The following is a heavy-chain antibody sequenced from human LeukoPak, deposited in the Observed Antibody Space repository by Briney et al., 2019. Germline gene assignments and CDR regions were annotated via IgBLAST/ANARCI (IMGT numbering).Heavy chain of an antibody. V-gene: IGHV4-59*11. CDR3: ARDGADVYGRAFDY. D-gene: IGHD3-10*01. Sequence: PSETLSLTCTVSGGSISSHYWSWIRQPPGKGLEWIGYIYYSGSTNYNPSLKSRVTISVDTSKNQFSLKLSSVTAADTAVYFCARDGADVYGRAFDYWGQGTLVSVSS. J-gene: IGHJ4*02. CDR2: IYYSGST. CDR1: GGSISSHY.